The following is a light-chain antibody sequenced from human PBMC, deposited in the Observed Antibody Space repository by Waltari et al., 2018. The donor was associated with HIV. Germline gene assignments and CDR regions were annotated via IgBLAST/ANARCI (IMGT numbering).Light chain of an antibody. CDR2: GAS. CDR3: QQSDSYPLT. J-gene: IGKJ5*01. Sequence: DIQLTQSPSFLPASVGDRVPITCRASRDVSNFLALYQKKPGTAPKLLIYGASTLQSGVPSRFGGSGSGAQFTLTINSLQPDDFATYYCQQSDSYPLTFGQGTRL. CDR1: RDVSNF. V-gene: IGKV1-9*01.